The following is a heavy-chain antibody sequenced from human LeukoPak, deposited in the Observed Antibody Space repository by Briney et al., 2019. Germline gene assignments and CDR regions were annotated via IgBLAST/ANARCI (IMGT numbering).Heavy chain of an antibody. Sequence: GGSLRLSCAASGFTFSSYSMNWVRQAPGKGLEWVSSISSSSSYIYYADSVKGRFTISRDNAKNSLYLQMNSLRAEDTAVYYCARWTTVVSKPGFDWGQGTPVTVSS. CDR3: ARWTTVVSKPGFD. CDR2: ISSSSSYI. D-gene: IGHD4-23*01. CDR1: GFTFSSYS. J-gene: IGHJ4*02. V-gene: IGHV3-21*01.